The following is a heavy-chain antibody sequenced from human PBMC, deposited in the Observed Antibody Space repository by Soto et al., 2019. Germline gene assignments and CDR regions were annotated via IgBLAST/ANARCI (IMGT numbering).Heavy chain of an antibody. CDR2: INSDGSST. Sequence: EVQLVESGGGLVQPGGSLRLSCAASGFTFSSYWMHWVRQAPGKGLVWVSRINSDGSSTSYADSVKGRFTISRDNAKNALYLQMNSLRAEDTAVYYCARDDLLTGYYYYYYGMDVWGQGTTVTVSS. D-gene: IGHD3-9*01. J-gene: IGHJ6*02. V-gene: IGHV3-74*01. CDR3: ARDDLLTGYYYYYYGMDV. CDR1: GFTFSSYW.